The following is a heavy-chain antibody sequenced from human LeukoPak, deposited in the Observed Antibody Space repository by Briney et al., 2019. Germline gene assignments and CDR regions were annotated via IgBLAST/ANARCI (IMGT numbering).Heavy chain of an antibody. CDR1: GFTFDDYG. V-gene: IGHV3-20*04. CDR3: ARDGIDYDSSGYLDY. Sequence: GGSLRLSCAASGFTFDDYGMSWVRHAPGKGLEWVSGINWNGGRKVYADSVKGRFTISRDNAKNSVYLQMNSLRAEDTALYYCARDGIDYDSSGYLDYWGQGTLVTVSS. J-gene: IGHJ4*02. D-gene: IGHD3-22*01. CDR2: INWNGGRK.